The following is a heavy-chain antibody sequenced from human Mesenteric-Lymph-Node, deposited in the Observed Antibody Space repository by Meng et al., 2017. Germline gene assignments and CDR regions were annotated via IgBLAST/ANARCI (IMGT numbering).Heavy chain of an antibody. Sequence: LMGSGSGMVKPSQTLSPPCAVSSGPIVSTDYSCSCIRRPPGKGLEWIGYIYHNGSTYYNPYFKSRVTISLDRSKNQVSLKLNSVTAADTAVYSCARLGPRWFDPWGQGTLVTVSS. J-gene: IGHJ5*02. CDR1: SGPIVSTDYS. CDR2: IYHNGST. CDR3: ARLGPRWFDP. D-gene: IGHD7-27*01. V-gene: IGHV4-30-2*01.